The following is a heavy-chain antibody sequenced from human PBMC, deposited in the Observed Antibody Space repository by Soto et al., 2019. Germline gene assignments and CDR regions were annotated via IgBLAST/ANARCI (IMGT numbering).Heavy chain of an antibody. J-gene: IGHJ6*02. Sequence: GGSLRLSCAASGFTFSSYAMHWVRQAPGKGLEWVAVISYDGSNKYYADSVKGRFTISRDNSKNTLYLQMNSLRAEDTAVYYCARDFALRRAVVTYYYCGMDVWGQGTTVTVSS. CDR2: ISYDGSNK. D-gene: IGHD2-15*01. CDR1: GFTFSSYA. V-gene: IGHV3-30-3*01. CDR3: ARDFALRRAVVTYYYCGMDV.